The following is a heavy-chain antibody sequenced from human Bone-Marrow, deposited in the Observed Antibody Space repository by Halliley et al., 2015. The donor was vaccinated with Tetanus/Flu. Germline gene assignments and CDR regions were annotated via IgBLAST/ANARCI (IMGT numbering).Heavy chain of an antibody. CDR3: SRARGGRGYFFDF. Sequence: QLVQSGAEVKKPGASVRLSCKTSGYTFTTFGISWVRQAPGQGLEWMGWISAYNGNTEYAQNVQGRVTLTTDTSTSTAYLEVRSLRSDDTAVYYCSRARGGRGYFFDFWGXXXLVTVSS. CDR2: ISAYNGNT. D-gene: IGHD3-16*01. V-gene: IGHV1-18*04. CDR1: GYTFTTFG. J-gene: IGHJ4*01.